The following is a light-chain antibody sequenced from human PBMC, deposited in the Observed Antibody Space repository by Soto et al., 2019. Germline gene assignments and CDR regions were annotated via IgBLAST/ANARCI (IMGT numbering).Light chain of an antibody. V-gene: IGKV3-20*01. CDR2: CAS. Sequence: EVMLTQSPGTLSLSPGERATLSCRASQSVSSNYLAWYQQKSGQAPRLLIYCASNRATGIPDRFSGSGSGTDFTLTIRRLEPEDFAVYYCQQYDTSPRTFGQGTKVEFK. J-gene: IGKJ1*01. CDR1: QSVSSNY. CDR3: QQYDTSPRT.